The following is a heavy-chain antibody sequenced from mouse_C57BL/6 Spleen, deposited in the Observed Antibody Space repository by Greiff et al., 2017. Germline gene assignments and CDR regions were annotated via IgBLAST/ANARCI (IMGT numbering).Heavy chain of an antibody. CDR1: GYTFTSYW. V-gene: IGHV1-74*01. CDR3: AIDYYGSGYEAWFAY. Sequence: VQLQQPGAELVKPGASVKVSCKASGYTFTSYWMHWVKQRPGQGLEWIGRIHPSDSDTNYNQKFKGKATLTVDKSSSTAYVQLSSLTSEDSAVYYCAIDYYGSGYEAWFAYWGQGTLVTVSA. J-gene: IGHJ3*01. CDR2: IHPSDSDT. D-gene: IGHD1-1*01.